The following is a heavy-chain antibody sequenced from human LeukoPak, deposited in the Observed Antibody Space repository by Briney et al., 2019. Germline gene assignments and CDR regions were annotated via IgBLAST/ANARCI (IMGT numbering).Heavy chain of an antibody. D-gene: IGHD6-19*01. Sequence: SGTLSLTCAVSGGSISSSNWWSWVRQPPGKGLEWIGEIYHSGSTYYNPSLKSRVTISVDTSKNQFSLKLSSVTAADTAVYYCARDTHKAVAGTWDYWGQGTLVTVSS. CDR2: IYHSGST. V-gene: IGHV4-4*02. J-gene: IGHJ4*02. CDR3: ARDTHKAVAGTWDY. CDR1: GGSISSSNW.